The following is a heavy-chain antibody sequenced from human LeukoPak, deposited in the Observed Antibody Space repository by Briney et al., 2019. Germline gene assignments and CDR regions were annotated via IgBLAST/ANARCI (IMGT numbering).Heavy chain of an antibody. D-gene: IGHD3-22*01. V-gene: IGHV3-23*01. CDR2: ISGSGEST. J-gene: IGHJ4*02. CDR3: AKESGYDSSGYFDY. Sequence: GGSLRLSCAASGFTFSSYAMSWVRQAPGKGLEWVSAISGSGESTYYADSVKGRFTISRDNSKNTLYLQMNSLRAEDTAIYYCAKESGYDSSGYFDYWGQGTLVTVSS. CDR1: GFTFSSYA.